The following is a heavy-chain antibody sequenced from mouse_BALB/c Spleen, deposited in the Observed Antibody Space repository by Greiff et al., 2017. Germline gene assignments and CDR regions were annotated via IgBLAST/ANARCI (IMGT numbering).Heavy chain of an antibody. CDR1: GYTFTDYA. CDR2: ISTYYGDA. V-gene: IGHV1S137*01. D-gene: IGHD1-1*01. Sequence: QVHVKQSGAELVRPGVSVKISCKGSGYTFTDYAMHWVKQSHAKSLEWIGVISTYYGDASYNQKFKGKATMTVDKSSSTAYMELARLTSEDSAIYYCARTTTVLRYFDYWGQGTTLTVSS. CDR3: ARTTTVLRYFDY. J-gene: IGHJ2*01.